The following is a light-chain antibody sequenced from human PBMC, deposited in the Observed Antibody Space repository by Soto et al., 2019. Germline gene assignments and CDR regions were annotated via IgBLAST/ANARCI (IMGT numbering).Light chain of an antibody. CDR3: STYTRSSTLFVL. J-gene: IGLJ3*02. Sequence: QSVLTQPASVSGSPGQSVTISCTGTSSYVGGNTSVSWYQLHPAKAPKLMIYDVNNPPSGVSDRFSGSKSGTTASLTISGLQAEDEADYYCSTYTRSSTLFVLFGGGTQLTVL. CDR2: DVN. V-gene: IGLV2-14*01. CDR1: SSYVGGNTS.